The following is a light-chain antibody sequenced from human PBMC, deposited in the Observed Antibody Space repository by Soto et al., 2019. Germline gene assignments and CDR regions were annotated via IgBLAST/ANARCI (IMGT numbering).Light chain of an antibody. CDR3: SSYTSSSTVV. Sequence: QSALTQPASVSGSPGQSITISCTGTSSDVGGYNYVSWYQQHPGKAPKLMIYDVSNRPSGVSNRFSGSKSGNTASLTISGLHAEDEAVYYCSSYTSSSTVVFGGGTKVTVL. V-gene: IGLV2-14*01. CDR2: DVS. CDR1: SSDVGGYNY. J-gene: IGLJ2*01.